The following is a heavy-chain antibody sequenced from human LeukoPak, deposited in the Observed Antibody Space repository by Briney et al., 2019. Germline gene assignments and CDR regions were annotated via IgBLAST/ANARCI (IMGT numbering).Heavy chain of an antibody. CDR2: ISASSNFI. D-gene: IGHD2-2*01. Sequence: GGSLRLSCAASGFTFNTFNMNWVRQAPGKGLEWVSSISASSNFIHYAESVRGRFTISRDNAKNSLYLQMNSLGAQDTAVYYCARPATGYCSSAGCHWDSWGQGTLVTVSS. J-gene: IGHJ4*02. CDR3: ARPATGYCSSAGCHWDS. CDR1: GFTFNTFN. V-gene: IGHV3-21*01.